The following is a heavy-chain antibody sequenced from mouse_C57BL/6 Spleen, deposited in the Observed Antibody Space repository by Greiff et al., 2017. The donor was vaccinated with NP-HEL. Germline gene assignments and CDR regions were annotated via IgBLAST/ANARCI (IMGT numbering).Heavy chain of an antibody. V-gene: IGHV7-3*01. CDR3: ARSQAYYSSMDY. CDR1: GFTFTDYY. CDR2: ISNTANDYTT. J-gene: IGHJ4*01. D-gene: IGHD2-12*01. Sequence: EVQGVESGGGLVQPGGSLSLSCAASGFTFTDYYMSWVRQPPGKALEWLGFISNTANDYTTEYNASVKGRFTISRDNSQSILYLQMNALRAEDSATYSCARSQAYYSSMDYWGQGTSVTVSS.